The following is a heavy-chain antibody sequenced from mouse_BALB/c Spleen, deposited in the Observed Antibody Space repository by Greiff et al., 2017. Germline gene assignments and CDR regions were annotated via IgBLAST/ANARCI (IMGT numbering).Heavy chain of an antibody. CDR3: ARSYDYDEEFAY. J-gene: IGHJ3*01. CDR2: IYPGNVNT. V-gene: IGHV1S56*01. CDR1: GYNFTSYY. Sequence: QVQLQQSGPELVKPGASVRISCKASGYNFTSYYIHWVKQRPGQGLEWIGWIYPGNVNTKYNEKFKGKATLTADKSSSTAYMQLSSLTSEDSAVYFGARSYDYDEEFAYWGQGTLVTVSA. D-gene: IGHD2-4*01.